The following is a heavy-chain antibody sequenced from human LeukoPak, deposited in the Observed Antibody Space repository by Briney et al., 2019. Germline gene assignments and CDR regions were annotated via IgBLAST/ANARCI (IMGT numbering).Heavy chain of an antibody. Sequence: GGSLRLSCAASGFTFSSYWMSWVRQAPGKGLEWVANIKQHGSEKCYVDSVKGRFTISRDNAKNLLYLQMNSLRAEDTAVYYCARDYYGWFFDYWGQGTLVTVSS. CDR2: IKQHGSEK. V-gene: IGHV3-7*01. D-gene: IGHD3-10*01. CDR1: GFTFSSYW. CDR3: ARDYYGWFFDY. J-gene: IGHJ4*02.